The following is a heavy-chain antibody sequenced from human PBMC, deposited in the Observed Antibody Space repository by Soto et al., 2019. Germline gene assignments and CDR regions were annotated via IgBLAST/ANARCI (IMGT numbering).Heavy chain of an antibody. J-gene: IGHJ3*01. V-gene: IGHV1-2*04. CDR1: GYTFTGYY. CDR2: INPNRGGT. Sequence: ASVKVSCKASGYTFTGYYMHWVRQAPGQGLEWMGWINPNRGGTNYEQKFQGWGDMTREPSIRTAFMELSRPRSDDTAVYYCARVERANWGAVDFWGQGTMVTVSS. D-gene: IGHD7-27*01. CDR3: ARVERANWGAVDF.